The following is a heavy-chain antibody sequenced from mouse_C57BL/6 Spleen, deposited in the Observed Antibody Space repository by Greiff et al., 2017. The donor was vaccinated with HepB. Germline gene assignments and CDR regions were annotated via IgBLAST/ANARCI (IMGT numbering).Heavy chain of an antibody. J-gene: IGHJ2*01. CDR2: ISNGGGST. D-gene: IGHD1-1*01. V-gene: IGHV5-12*01. CDR1: GFTFSDYY. Sequence: EVKLMESGGGLVQPGGSLKLSCAASGFTFSDYYMYWVRQTPEKRLEWVAYISNGGGSTYYPDTVKGRFTISRDNAKNTLYLQMSRLKSEDTAMYYCARQGFITTAFDYWGQGTTLTVSS. CDR3: ARQGFITTAFDY.